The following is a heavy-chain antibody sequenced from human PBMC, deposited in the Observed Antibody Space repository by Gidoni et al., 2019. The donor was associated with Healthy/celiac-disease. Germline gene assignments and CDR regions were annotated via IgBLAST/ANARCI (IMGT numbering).Heavy chain of an antibody. D-gene: IGHD7-27*01. CDR3: ARDPYLITGDLEYNLGY. CDR1: GGTLSSYA. J-gene: IGHJ4*02. V-gene: IGHV1-69*01. CDR2: IIPIFGTA. Sequence: QVQLVQSGAEVKKPGSSVKVSCKASGGTLSSYAISWVRQAPGQGLEWMGGIIPIFGTANYAQKFQGRVTITADESTSTAYMELSSLRSEDTAVYYCARDPYLITGDLEYNLGYWGQGTLVTVSS.